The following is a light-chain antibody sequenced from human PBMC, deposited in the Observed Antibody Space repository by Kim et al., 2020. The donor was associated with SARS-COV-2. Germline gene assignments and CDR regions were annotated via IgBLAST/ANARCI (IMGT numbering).Light chain of an antibody. Sequence: SSELTQDPVVSVALGQTVRITCQGDSLRSYYASWYQQKPGQAPVLVIYGRNNRPSGIPDRFSGSTSGNTASLTITGAQAEDEADYYCKSRDSSGNVVFGGGTQLTVL. V-gene: IGLV3-19*01. J-gene: IGLJ2*01. CDR1: SLRSYY. CDR2: GRN. CDR3: KSRDSSGNVV.